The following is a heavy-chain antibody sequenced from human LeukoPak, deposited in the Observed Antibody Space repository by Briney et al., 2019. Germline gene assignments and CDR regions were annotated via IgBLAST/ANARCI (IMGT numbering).Heavy chain of an antibody. CDR2: IRYDGSNK. J-gene: IGHJ4*02. Sequence: PGRSLRLSCAASGFTFSSYGMHWVRQAPGKGLEWVAVIRYDGSNKYYAVSVKGRFTISRDNSKNTLYLQMNSLRAEDTAVYYCARPRSPGIAVAGYYFDYWGQGTLVTVSS. CDR3: ARPRSPGIAVAGYYFDY. D-gene: IGHD6-19*01. CDR1: GFTFSSYG. V-gene: IGHV3-33*01.